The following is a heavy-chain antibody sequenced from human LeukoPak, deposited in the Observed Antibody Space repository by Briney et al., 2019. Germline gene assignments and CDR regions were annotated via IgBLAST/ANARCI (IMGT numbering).Heavy chain of an antibody. CDR1: GGSFSGYY. J-gene: IGHJ5*02. D-gene: IGHD2-2*01. V-gene: IGHV4-34*01. CDR2: INHSGST. Sequence: PSETLSLTCAVYGGSFSGYYWSWIRQPPGKGLEWIGEINHSGSTNYNPSLKSRVTISVDTSKNQFSLKLSSVTAADTAVYYCARGQGIVVGPAAYWFDPWGQGTLVTVSS. CDR3: ARGQGIVVGPAAYWFDP.